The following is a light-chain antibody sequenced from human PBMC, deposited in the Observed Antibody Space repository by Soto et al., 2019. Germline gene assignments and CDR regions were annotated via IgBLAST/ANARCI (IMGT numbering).Light chain of an antibody. V-gene: IGLV2-11*01. CDR2: DVT. Sequence: QSVLTQPASVSGSPGQSITIACTGTSSDVGGYKYVSWYQHHPGKAPKLLIYDVTRRPSGVPDRFSGSKSGNTASLTISGLQAEDEADYFCCSYAGSYTLVFGGGTKVTVL. J-gene: IGLJ2*01. CDR3: CSYAGSYTLV. CDR1: SSDVGGYKY.